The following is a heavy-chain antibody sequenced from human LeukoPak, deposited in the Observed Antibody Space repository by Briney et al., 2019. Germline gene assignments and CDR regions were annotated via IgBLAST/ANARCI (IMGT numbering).Heavy chain of an antibody. D-gene: IGHD4-17*01. CDR1: GYTFTTYG. J-gene: IGHJ4*02. V-gene: IGHV1-18*01. CDR2: ISAYNGNT. CDR3: ARDNGDYGYRPRVTFEF. Sequence: GASVKVSCKASGYTFTTYGISWVRQAPGQGLEWMGWISAYNGNTNYAQKLQGRVTMTTDTSTSTAYMGVRSLRSDDTAVYYCARDNGDYGYRPRVTFEFWGQGTLVIVSS.